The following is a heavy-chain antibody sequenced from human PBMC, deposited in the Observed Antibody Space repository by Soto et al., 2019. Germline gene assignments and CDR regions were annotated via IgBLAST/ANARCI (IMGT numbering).Heavy chain of an antibody. Sequence: EVHLVESGGGLVKPGGSLRLSCAASEFTFSTYSMNWVRQAPGKGLEWVSSISRTSSFIYYADSVKGRFTISRDNAKNALYLQMNSLRAEDTAVYYCARDYGILTGYAFDIWGQGTMVTVSP. D-gene: IGHD3-9*01. CDR3: ARDYGILTGYAFDI. J-gene: IGHJ3*02. V-gene: IGHV3-21*01. CDR1: EFTFSTYS. CDR2: ISRTSSFI.